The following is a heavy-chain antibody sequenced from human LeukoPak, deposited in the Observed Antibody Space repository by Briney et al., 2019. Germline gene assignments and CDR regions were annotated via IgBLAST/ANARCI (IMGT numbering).Heavy chain of an antibody. CDR1: GASISSGSYY. CDR3: ARHHTEALVVGATRLAFDY. V-gene: IGHV4-39*01. D-gene: IGHD1-26*01. CDR2: IYYSGST. Sequence: SETLSLTCTVSGASISSGSYYWGWVRQPPGKGLEWIGSIYYSGSTYYKSYLKSRVTISVDTSKNQFSLMLSSVTAADTAVYYCARHHTEALVVGATRLAFDYWGQGTLVTVSS. J-gene: IGHJ4*02.